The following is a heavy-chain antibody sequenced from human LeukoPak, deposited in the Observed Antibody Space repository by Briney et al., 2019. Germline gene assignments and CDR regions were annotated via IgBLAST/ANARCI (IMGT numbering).Heavy chain of an antibody. V-gene: IGHV1-69*13. Sequence: SVKVSCKASGGTFSSYAISWVRQAPGQGLEWMGGIIPIFGTANYAQKFQGRVTITADETTSTAYMELSSLRSEDTAVYYCARERTDCSSTSCYWGSFDYWGQGTLVTVSS. CDR3: ARERTDCSSTSCYWGSFDY. D-gene: IGHD2-2*01. CDR1: GGTFSSYA. J-gene: IGHJ4*02. CDR2: IIPIFGTA.